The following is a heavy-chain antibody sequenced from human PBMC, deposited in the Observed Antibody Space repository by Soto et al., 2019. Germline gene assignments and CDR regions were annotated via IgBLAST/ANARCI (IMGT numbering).Heavy chain of an antibody. D-gene: IGHD3-22*01. Sequence: PSETLSLTCTVSGGSISTGGYYWNWIRQHPGKGLEWIGYFYYSGSTYYNPSLKSRVTISVNTSKNQFSLKLSSVTAADTAVYYRARATYYSDTGGSPPLDYWGQGTLVTVSS. J-gene: IGHJ4*02. V-gene: IGHV4-31*03. CDR2: FYYSGST. CDR1: GGSISTGGYY. CDR3: ARATYYSDTGGSPPLDY.